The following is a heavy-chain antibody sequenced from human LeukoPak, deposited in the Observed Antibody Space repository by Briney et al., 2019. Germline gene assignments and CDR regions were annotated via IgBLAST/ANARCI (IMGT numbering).Heavy chain of an antibody. J-gene: IGHJ4*02. CDR3: AQDLSYIGLDN. V-gene: IGHV3-23*01. CDR1: GFTFSSYE. CDR2: ISSSGST. D-gene: IGHD2-15*01. Sequence: GGSLGLSCAASGFTFSSYEMNWVRQAPGKGLEWVSYISSSGSTYYADSVKGRFTVSRDNSENMLYLQMNSLRAEDTAVYYCAQDLSYIGLDNWGQGTLVTVSS.